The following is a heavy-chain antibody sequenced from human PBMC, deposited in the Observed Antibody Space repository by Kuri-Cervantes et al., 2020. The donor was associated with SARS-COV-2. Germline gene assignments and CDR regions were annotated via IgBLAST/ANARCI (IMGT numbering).Heavy chain of an antibody. CDR2: INAGNGNT. J-gene: IGHJ6*02. D-gene: IGHD3-3*01. Sequence: ASVKVSCKASGYTFTSYAMHWVRQAPGQRLEWMGWINAGNGNTKYSQKFQGRVTITRDTSASTAYMELSSLRSEDTAVYYCAGGGDFWYFYYGMDVWGQGTTVTVSS. CDR3: AGGGDFWYFYYGMDV. CDR1: GYTFTSYA. V-gene: IGHV1-3*01.